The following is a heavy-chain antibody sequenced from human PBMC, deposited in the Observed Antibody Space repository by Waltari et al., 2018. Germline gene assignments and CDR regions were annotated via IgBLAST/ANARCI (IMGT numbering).Heavy chain of an antibody. V-gene: IGHV4-59*01. CDR2: IYYSGST. D-gene: IGHD6-19*01. J-gene: IGHJ4*02. CDR1: GGSLSSYY. CDR3: ARGASGWGGRDFDY. Sequence: QVQLQESGPGLVKPSETLSLTCTVSGGSLSSYYWSWIRQPPGKGLEWIGYIYYSGSTNYNPSLKSRVTISVDTSKNQFSLKLSSVTAADTAVYYCARGASGWGGRDFDYWGQGTLVTVSS.